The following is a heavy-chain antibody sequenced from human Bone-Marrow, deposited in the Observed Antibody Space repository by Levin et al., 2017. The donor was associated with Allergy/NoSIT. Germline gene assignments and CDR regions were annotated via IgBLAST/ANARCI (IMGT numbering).Heavy chain of an antibody. Sequence: GGSLRLSCAASGFTFSSYSMNWVRQAPGKGLEWVSSISSSSSYIYYADSVKGRFTISRDNAKNSLYLQMNSLRAEDTAVYYCARLGGPYSSSWSLFDYWGQGTLVTVSS. CDR1: GFTFSSYS. D-gene: IGHD6-13*01. J-gene: IGHJ4*02. CDR2: ISSSSSYI. CDR3: ARLGGPYSSSWSLFDY. V-gene: IGHV3-21*01.